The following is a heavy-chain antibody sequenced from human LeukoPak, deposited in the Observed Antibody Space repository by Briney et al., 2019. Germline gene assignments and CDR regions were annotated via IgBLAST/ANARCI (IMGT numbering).Heavy chain of an antibody. CDR3: ARGNQGGATTFDY. D-gene: IGHD1-26*01. Sequence: GASVKVSCKASGYTFTSYDINWVRQATGQGVEGRGWMNPNSGNTGYAQKFQGRVTMTRNTSITTAYMELSSLRSEDTAVYYCARGNQGGATTFDYWGQGTLVTVSS. V-gene: IGHV1-8*01. CDR2: MNPNSGNT. J-gene: IGHJ4*02. CDR1: GYTFTSYD.